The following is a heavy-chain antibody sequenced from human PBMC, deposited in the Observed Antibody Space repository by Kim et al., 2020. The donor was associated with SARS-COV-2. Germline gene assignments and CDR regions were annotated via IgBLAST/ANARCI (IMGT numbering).Heavy chain of an antibody. CDR1: GFTFGDYA. J-gene: IGHJ4*02. D-gene: IGHD2-2*01. Sequence: GGSLRLSCAASGFTFGDYAMHWVRQVPGKGLEWVSSISWNSVTIDYADSVKGRFTISRDNAKNSLYLQMNSLRTEDTATYYCAKAGCSSTRCYSNCWGRGNLVTGSS. CDR2: ISWNSVTI. CDR3: AKAGCSSTRCYSNC. V-gene: IGHV3-9*01.